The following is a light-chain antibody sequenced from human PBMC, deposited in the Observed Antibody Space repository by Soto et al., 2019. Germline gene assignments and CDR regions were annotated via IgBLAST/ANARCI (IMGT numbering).Light chain of an antibody. J-gene: IGKJ3*01. CDR2: AAS. CDR1: QGISSY. Sequence: AIRMTQSPSSLSASTGDRVTITCRASQGISSYLAWYQQKPGKAPKLLIYAASTLQSGVPSRFSGSGSGTDFTLTISCLQSEDFATYYCQQYYSYPINFGPGTKVDIK. CDR3: QQYYSYPIN. V-gene: IGKV1-8*01.